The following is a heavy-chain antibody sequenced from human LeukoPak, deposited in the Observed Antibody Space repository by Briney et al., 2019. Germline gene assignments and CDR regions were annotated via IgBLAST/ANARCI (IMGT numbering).Heavy chain of an antibody. CDR2: IYYSGST. J-gene: IGHJ4*02. Sequence: PSETLSLTCTVSGGSISSSSYCWGWIRQPPGKGLEWIGSIYYSGSTYYNPSLKSRVTISVDTSKNQFSLKLSSATAADTAVYYCARDVLLWFGELLRYFDHWGQGTLVTVSS. CDR3: ARDVLLWFGELLRYFDH. V-gene: IGHV4-39*01. CDR1: GGSISSSSYC. D-gene: IGHD3-10*01.